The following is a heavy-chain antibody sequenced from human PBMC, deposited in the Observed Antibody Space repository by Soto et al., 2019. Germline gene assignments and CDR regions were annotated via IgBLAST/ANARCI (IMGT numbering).Heavy chain of an antibody. CDR1: GGSLSSGDYY. CDR2: IYYSGST. D-gene: IGHD3-22*01. Sequence: SETLSLTCTVSGGSLSSGDYYWRWIRQPPGKFLEWIVYIYYSGSTYYNPSLKSQVTISVDTSKNQFSLKLSSVTAADTAVYYCARVGQYYYDSRGSDDDYWGQGVLVTVSS. J-gene: IGHJ4*02. CDR3: ARVGQYYYDSRGSDDDY. V-gene: IGHV4-30-4*01.